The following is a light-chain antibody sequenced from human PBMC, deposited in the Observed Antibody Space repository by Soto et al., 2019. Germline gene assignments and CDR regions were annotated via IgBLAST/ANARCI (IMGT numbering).Light chain of an antibody. V-gene: IGLV3-21*04. CDR3: QVWDSSSDHVV. CDR1: NIGIKS. J-gene: IGLJ2*01. CDR2: YDS. Sequence: SYELTQPPSVSVAPGQTARITCGGNNIGIKSVHWYQQKPGQAPVLVIYYDSDRPSGLPERFAGSNSGNAATLTISRVEAGDEDEYYWQVWDSSSDHVVFGGGTKVTVL.